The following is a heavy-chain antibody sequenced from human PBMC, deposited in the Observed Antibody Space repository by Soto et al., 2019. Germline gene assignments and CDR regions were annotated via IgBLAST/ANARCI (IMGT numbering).Heavy chain of an antibody. J-gene: IGHJ3*02. V-gene: IGHV1-2*04. D-gene: IGHD1-1*01. CDR2: INPNSGGT. Sequence: ASVKVSCKASGYTFTGYYMHWVRQAPGQGLEWMGWINPNSGGTNYAQKFQGWVTMTRDTSISTAYMELSRLRSDDTAVYYCAGQLENAAFDIWGQATMVTVSS. CDR1: GYTFTGYY. CDR3: AGQLENAAFDI.